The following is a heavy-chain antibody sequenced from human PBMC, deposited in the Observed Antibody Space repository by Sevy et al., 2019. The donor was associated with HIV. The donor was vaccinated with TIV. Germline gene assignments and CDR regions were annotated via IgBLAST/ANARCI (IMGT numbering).Heavy chain of an antibody. V-gene: IGHV3-30-3*01. J-gene: IGHJ4*02. CDR2: ISYDGSNK. CDR3: ARGCRIAVAGTDCFDY. CDR1: GFTFSSYA. D-gene: IGHD6-19*01. Sequence: GGSLRLSCAASGFTFSSYAMHWVRQAPGKGLEWVAVISYDGSNKYYADSVKGRFTISRDNSENTLYLQMNSLRAEDTAVYYCARGCRIAVAGTDCFDYWGQGTLVTVSS.